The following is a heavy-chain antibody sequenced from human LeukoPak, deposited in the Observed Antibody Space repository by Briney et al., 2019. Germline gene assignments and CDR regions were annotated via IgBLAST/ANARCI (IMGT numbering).Heavy chain of an antibody. CDR3: ARAQYYAVDY. CDR1: GFTFSSYA. V-gene: IGHV3-30*04. D-gene: IGHD2-2*01. Sequence: GGSLRLSCAASGFTFSSYAMHWVRQAPGKGLEWVAVISYDGSNKYYADSVKGRFTISRDNAKNTLYLQMNSLRAEDTAVYYCARAQYYAVDYWGQGTLVTVSS. J-gene: IGHJ4*02. CDR2: ISYDGSNK.